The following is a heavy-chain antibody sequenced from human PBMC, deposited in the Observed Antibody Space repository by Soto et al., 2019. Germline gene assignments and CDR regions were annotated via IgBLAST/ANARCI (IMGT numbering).Heavy chain of an antibody. CDR2: IYYSGST. J-gene: IGHJ4*02. Sequence: SETLSLTCTVSGGSISSYYWSWIRQPPGKGLEWIGYIYYSGSTNYNPSLKSRVTISVDTSKNQFSLKLSSVTAADTAVYYCARGDTRNDRFDYWGQGTLVTVSS. V-gene: IGHV4-59*01. CDR3: ARGDTRNDRFDY. D-gene: IGHD3-9*01. CDR1: GGSISSYY.